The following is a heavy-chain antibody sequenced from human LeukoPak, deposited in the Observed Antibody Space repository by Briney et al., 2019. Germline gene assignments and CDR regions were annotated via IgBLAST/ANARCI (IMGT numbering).Heavy chain of an antibody. V-gene: IGHV3-7*01. CDR2: IKEDGSQK. CDR3: ARVHSGSWGYFDY. D-gene: IGHD6-6*01. J-gene: IGHJ4*02. Sequence: GGSLRLSCAASEFTFSSYWMSWVRQAPGKGLEWVANIKEDGSQKYYVDSVKGRFTISRDNAKNSLYLQMSSLRAEDTAVYYCARVHSGSWGYFDYWGQGTLVTVSS. CDR1: EFTFSSYW.